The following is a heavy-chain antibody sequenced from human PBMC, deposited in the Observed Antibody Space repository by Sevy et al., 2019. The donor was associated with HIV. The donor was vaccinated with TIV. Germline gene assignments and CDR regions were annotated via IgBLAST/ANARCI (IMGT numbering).Heavy chain of an antibody. D-gene: IGHD4-17*01. CDR3: ARDLPPSATTVAHFDY. Sequence: GGSLRLSCTASGFPFGSYEMNWVRQAPGKGLEWVSYISNSGSAKYYSDSVRGRFTISRDNAKNSLYLQMNSLRAEDTAVYYCARDLPPSATTVAHFDYWGRGTLVTVS. V-gene: IGHV3-48*03. CDR1: GFPFGSYE. CDR2: ISNSGSAK. J-gene: IGHJ4*02.